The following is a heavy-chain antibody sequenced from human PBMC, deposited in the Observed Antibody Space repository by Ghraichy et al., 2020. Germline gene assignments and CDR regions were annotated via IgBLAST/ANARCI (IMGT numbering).Heavy chain of an antibody. CDR3: AGSGSYYRNWYFDL. CDR2: IVVGSGNT. Sequence: SVKVSCKASGFTFTSSAVQWVRQARGQRLEWIGWIVVGSGNTNYAQKFQERVTITRDMSTSTAYMELSSLRSEDTAVYYCAGSGSYYRNWYFDLWGRGTLVTVSS. V-gene: IGHV1-58*01. J-gene: IGHJ2*01. CDR1: GFTFTSSA. D-gene: IGHD1-26*01.